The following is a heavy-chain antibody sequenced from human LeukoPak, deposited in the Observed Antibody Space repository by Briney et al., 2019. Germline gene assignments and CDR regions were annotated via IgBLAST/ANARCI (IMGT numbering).Heavy chain of an antibody. Sequence: PGGSLRLSCAASGFSVSSNYMNWVRQAPGKGLEWVSVIYSGGSTYYADSVEGRFTISRDNSKNTLYLQMNSLRAEDTAVYYCAGRGYSGYRGYFDYWGQGTLVTVSS. V-gene: IGHV3-53*01. D-gene: IGHD5-12*01. CDR1: GFSVSSNY. CDR2: IYSGGST. J-gene: IGHJ4*02. CDR3: AGRGYSGYRGYFDY.